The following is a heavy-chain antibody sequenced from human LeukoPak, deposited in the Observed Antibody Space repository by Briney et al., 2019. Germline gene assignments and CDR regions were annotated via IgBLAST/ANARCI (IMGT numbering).Heavy chain of an antibody. J-gene: IGHJ4*02. Sequence: ASVKVSCKASGYTFTSYDINWVRQAPGQGLEWMGIINPRGGSTSYTQKFQGRVTMTRDTSTSTVYMELSSLRSEDTAVYYCARGYYYDSSGGSNFDYWGQGTLVTVSS. V-gene: IGHV1-46*01. D-gene: IGHD3-22*01. CDR3: ARGYYYDSSGGSNFDY. CDR2: INPRGGST. CDR1: GYTFTSYD.